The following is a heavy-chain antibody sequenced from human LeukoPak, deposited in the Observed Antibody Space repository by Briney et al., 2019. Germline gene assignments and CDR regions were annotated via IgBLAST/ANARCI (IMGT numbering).Heavy chain of an antibody. CDR2: IWYDGRNK. CDR3: ARADYGSGSYPWC. CDR1: GFTFSSSG. Sequence: PGPSLRPSRAASGFTFSSSGTHSVSQAPGNGLEWVAVIWYDGRNKYYADSVKGRFTISRDNSKNTLYLQMNSLRAEDTAVYYCARADYGSGSYPWCWGQGTLVTVAS. V-gene: IGHV3-33*01. D-gene: IGHD3-10*01. J-gene: IGHJ4*02.